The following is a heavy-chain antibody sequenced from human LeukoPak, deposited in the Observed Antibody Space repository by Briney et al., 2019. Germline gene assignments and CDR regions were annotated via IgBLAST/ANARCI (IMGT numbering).Heavy chain of an antibody. V-gene: IGHV3-30-3*01. Sequence: GGSLRLSCAASGFTFSIYHIHWVRQAPGKGLEWVAVLSYDGSKKYYADSVKGRFTISRDNSKNTLYLQMNSLRAEDTAVYYCARDSIRDYYDSSGYPGVFDYWGQGTLVTVSS. CDR1: GFTFSIYH. CDR2: LSYDGSKK. D-gene: IGHD3-22*01. CDR3: ARDSIRDYYDSSGYPGVFDY. J-gene: IGHJ4*02.